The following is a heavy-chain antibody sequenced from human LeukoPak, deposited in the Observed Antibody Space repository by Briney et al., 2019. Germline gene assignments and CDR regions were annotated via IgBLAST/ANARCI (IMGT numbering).Heavy chain of an antibody. Sequence: PGRSLRLSCAASGFTFSSYSMNWVRQAPGKGLEWVSSISSSSSYIYYADSVKGRFTISRDNAKNSLYLQMNRLRAEDTAVYYCARVVSAAGHFDYWGQGTLVTVSS. V-gene: IGHV3-21*01. D-gene: IGHD6-13*01. J-gene: IGHJ4*02. CDR2: ISSSSSYI. CDR1: GFTFSSYS. CDR3: ARVVSAAGHFDY.